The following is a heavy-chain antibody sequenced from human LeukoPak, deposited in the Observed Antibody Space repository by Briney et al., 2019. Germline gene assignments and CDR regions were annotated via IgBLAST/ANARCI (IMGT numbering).Heavy chain of an antibody. V-gene: IGHV4-39*01. J-gene: IGHJ4*02. CDR3: ASLHLRGY. CDR1: DGSISSSSYY. CDR2: IYYSGST. D-gene: IGHD4-11*01. Sequence: PSETLSLTCTVSDGSISSSSYYWGWIRQPPGKGLEWIGSIYYSGSTYYNPSLKSRVTISVDTSKNQFSLKLSSVTAADSAVYYCASLHLRGYWGQGTLVTVSS.